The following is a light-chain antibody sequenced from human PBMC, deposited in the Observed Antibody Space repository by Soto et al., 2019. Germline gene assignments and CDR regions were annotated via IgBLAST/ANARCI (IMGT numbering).Light chain of an antibody. CDR1: SSDVGGYHY. J-gene: IGLJ1*01. Sequence: QSALTQPASVPGSPGQSMTISCTGSSSDVGGYHYVSWYQQHPGKAAKLIIYQVSHRPSGVSDRFSGSKSGNTASLTISGLQGEDEATYYCSSFTSTHTYVFGNVTKV. V-gene: IGLV2-14*03. CDR3: SSFTSTHTYV. CDR2: QVS.